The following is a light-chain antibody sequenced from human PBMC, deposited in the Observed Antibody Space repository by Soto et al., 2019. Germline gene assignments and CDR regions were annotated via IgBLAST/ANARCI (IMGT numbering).Light chain of an antibody. J-gene: IGLJ2*01. CDR2: EVS. CDR3: CAYAGSSILV. Sequence: QSVLTQPASVSGSPGQAITISCTGTSSDVGSYDYVSWYQQHPGKAPNLTIYEVSKRPSGVSHRFSGSKSGNTASLTISGLQADDEADYYCCAYAGSSILVFGGGTKVTVL. CDR1: SSDVGSYDY. V-gene: IGLV2-23*02.